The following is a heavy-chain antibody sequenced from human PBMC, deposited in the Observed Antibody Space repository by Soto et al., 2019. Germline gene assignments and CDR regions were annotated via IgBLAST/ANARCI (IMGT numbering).Heavy chain of an antibody. Sequence: PGGSLRLSCAASGFTFSSYAMSWVRQAPGKGLEWVSAISGSGGSTYYADSVKGRFTISRDNSKNTLYLQMNSLRAEDTAVYYCAKGRYYYDRSGYYPFDYWGQGTLVTVSS. CDR1: GFTFSSYA. V-gene: IGHV3-23*01. J-gene: IGHJ4*02. D-gene: IGHD3-22*01. CDR2: ISGSGGST. CDR3: AKGRYYYDRSGYYPFDY.